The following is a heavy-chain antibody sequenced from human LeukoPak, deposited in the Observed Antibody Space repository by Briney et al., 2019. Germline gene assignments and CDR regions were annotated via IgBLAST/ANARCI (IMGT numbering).Heavy chain of an antibody. CDR1: GGSISSSSYY. CDR2: IYYSGST. CDR3: ARERDVIIRAFDI. D-gene: IGHD3-10*01. J-gene: IGHJ3*02. Sequence: PSETLSLTCTVSGGSISSSSYYWGWIRQPPGKGLEWIGSIYYSGSTYYNPSLKSRVTISVDTSKNQFSLKLSSVTAADTAVYYCARERDVIIRAFDIWGQGTMVTVSS. V-gene: IGHV4-39*07.